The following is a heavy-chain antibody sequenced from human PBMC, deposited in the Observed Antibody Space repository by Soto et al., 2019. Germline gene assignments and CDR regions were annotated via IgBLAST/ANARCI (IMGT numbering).Heavy chain of an antibody. J-gene: IGHJ6*02. CDR1: GFTFSSYS. V-gene: IGHV3-21*01. D-gene: IGHD2-2*01. CDR3: AREGGYCSSTSCRTLYYYYGMDV. Sequence: VGSLRLSCAASGFTFSSYSMNWVRQAPGKGLEWVSSISSSSSYIYYADSVKGRFTISGDNAKNSLYLQMNSLRAEDTAVYYCAREGGYCSSTSCRTLYYYYGMDVWGQGTTVTVSS. CDR2: ISSSSSYI.